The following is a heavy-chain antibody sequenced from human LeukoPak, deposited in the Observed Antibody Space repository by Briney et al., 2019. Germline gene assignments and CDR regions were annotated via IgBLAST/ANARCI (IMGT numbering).Heavy chain of an antibody. CDR3: ARGGSGFYY. D-gene: IGHD6-19*01. CDR1: GFTFSDHP. V-gene: IGHV3-30-3*01. CDR2: ISYDGNKL. J-gene: IGHJ4*02. Sequence: GGSLRLSCAASGFTFSDHPMHWVRQAPGKGLEWVAVISYDGNKLFYADSVKGRFTISRDNSKNTVFLQVNSLRAEDSATYYCARGGSGFYYWGQGTLVTVSS.